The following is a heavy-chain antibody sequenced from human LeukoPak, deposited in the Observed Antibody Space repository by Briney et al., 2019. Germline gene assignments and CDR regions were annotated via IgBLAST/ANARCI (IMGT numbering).Heavy chain of an antibody. Sequence: GGSLRLSCAASGFPFSNYEMNWVRQAPGKGLEWVSYISSSGSSIYYADSVKGRFSISRDNAKNSLYLQMNSLRVEDTAVYYCARDRYQLLSTVPYYMDVWGKGTTVTVSS. D-gene: IGHD2-2*01. CDR2: ISSSGSSI. J-gene: IGHJ6*03. CDR1: GFPFSNYE. V-gene: IGHV3-48*03. CDR3: ARDRYQLLSTVPYYMDV.